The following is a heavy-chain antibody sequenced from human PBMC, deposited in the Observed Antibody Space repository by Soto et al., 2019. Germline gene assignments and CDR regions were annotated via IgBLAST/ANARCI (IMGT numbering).Heavy chain of an antibody. CDR3: AKVGITMIVVVITPKYYFDY. J-gene: IGHJ4*02. D-gene: IGHD3-22*01. CDR2: ISGSGGST. CDR1: GFTFSSYA. V-gene: IGHV3-23*01. Sequence: LRLSCAASGFTFSSYAMSWVRQAPGKGLEWVSAISGSGGSTYYADSVKGRFTISRDNSKNTLYLQMNSLRAEDTAVYYCAKVGITMIVVVITPKYYFDYWGQGTLVTAPQ.